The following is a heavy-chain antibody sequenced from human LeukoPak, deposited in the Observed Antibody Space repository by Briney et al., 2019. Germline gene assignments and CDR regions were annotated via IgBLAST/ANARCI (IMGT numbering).Heavy chain of an antibody. V-gene: IGHV3-21*01. J-gene: IGHJ6*03. CDR3: ARDNWNDDGGYYYYYHMDV. CDR2: ISSSSSYI. Sequence: PGGSLRLSCAASGFTFSSYSMNWVRQAPGKGLEWVSSISSSSSYIYYADSVKGRFTISRDNAKNSLYLQMNSLRAEDTAVYYCARDNWNDDGGYYYYYHMDVWGKGTTVTVSS. CDR1: GFTFSSYS. D-gene: IGHD1-20*01.